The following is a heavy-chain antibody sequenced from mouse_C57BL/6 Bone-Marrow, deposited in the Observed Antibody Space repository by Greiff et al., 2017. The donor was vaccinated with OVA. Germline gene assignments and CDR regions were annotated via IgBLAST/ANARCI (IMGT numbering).Heavy chain of an antibody. V-gene: IGHV1-26*01. CDR3: ARKGYYGSSPFAY. CDR2: INPNNGGT. D-gene: IGHD1-1*01. J-gene: IGHJ3*01. CDR1: GYTFTDYY. Sequence: EVNLVESGPELVKPGASVKISCKASGYTFTDYYMNWVKQSHGKSLEWIGDINPNNGGTSYNQKFKGKATLTVDKSSSTAYMELRSLTSEDSAVYYCARKGYYGSSPFAYWGQGTLVTVSA.